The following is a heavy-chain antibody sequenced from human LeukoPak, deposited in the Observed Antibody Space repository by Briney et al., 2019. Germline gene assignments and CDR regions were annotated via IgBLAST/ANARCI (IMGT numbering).Heavy chain of an antibody. V-gene: IGHV3-30-3*01. Sequence: GRSLRLSCAASGFTFSSYAMHWVRQAPGKGLEWVAVISYDGSNKYYADSVKGRFTISRDNSKNTLYLQMNSLRAEDTAVYYCARAAQTVVTASVPDYWGQGTLVTVSS. CDR1: GFTFSSYA. J-gene: IGHJ4*02. D-gene: IGHD2-21*02. CDR3: ARAAQTVVTASVPDY. CDR2: ISYDGSNK.